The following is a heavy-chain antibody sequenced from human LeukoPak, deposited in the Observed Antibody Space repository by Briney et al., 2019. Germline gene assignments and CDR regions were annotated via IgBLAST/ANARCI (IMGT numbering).Heavy chain of an antibody. V-gene: IGHV4-39*01. D-gene: IGHD3-22*01. CDR3: ARLFTGYYYGSSGTLLDY. CDR1: GGSISSSSYY. J-gene: IGHJ4*02. Sequence: SETLSLTCTVSGGSISSSSYYWGWIRQPPGKWLEWIGSIYYSGSTYYNPSLKSRVTISVDTSKNQFSLKLSSVTAADTAVYYCARLFTGYYYGSSGTLLDYWGQGTLVTVSS. CDR2: IYYSGST.